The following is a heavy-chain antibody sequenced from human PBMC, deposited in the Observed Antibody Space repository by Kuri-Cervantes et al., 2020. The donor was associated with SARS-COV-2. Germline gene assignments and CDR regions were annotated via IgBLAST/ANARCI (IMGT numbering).Heavy chain of an antibody. V-gene: IGHV1-24*01. CDR3: ATGVPTRLFGEELKNDAFDI. Sequence: ASVKVSCKVSGYTLTELSMHWVRQAPGKGLEWMGGFDPEDGETICAQKFQGRVTMTEDTSTDTAHMELSSLRSEDTAVYYCATGVPTRLFGEELKNDAFDIWGQGTTVTVSS. CDR2: FDPEDGET. CDR1: GYTLTELS. J-gene: IGHJ3*02. D-gene: IGHD3-10*01.